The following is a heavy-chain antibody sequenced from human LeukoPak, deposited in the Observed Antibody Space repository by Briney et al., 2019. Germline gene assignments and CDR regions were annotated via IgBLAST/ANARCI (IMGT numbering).Heavy chain of an antibody. CDR3: ARDDEYSSSSGYYYYYMDV. D-gene: IGHD6-6*01. V-gene: IGHV6-1*01. CDR2: TYYRSKWYN. Sequence: SQTLSLTCAISGDSVSSNSAAWNWIRQSPSRGLEWLGRTYYRSKWYNDYAVSVKSRITINPDTSKNQFSLQLNSVTLEDTAVYYCARDDEYSSSSGYYYYYMDVWGKGTTVTVSS. J-gene: IGHJ6*03. CDR1: GDSVSSNSAA.